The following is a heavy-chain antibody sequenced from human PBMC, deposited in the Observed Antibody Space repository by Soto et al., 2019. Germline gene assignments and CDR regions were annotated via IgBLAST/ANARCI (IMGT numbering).Heavy chain of an antibody. Sequence: QVQLLHCGAEVMTPGSSVQVSCKDSGDSFRKSPVSWLQQAPGQGLEWMGGIIHMFGKTNYGQKFKGRVTFTGDESTSTAYMELSSLTSKDTAMYYCARSAAGTGGLVYWGQGTLVTVSS. CDR3: ARSAAGTGGLVY. D-gene: IGHD3-10*01. V-gene: IGHV1-69*01. J-gene: IGHJ4*02. CDR2: IIHMFGKT. CDR1: GDSFRKSP.